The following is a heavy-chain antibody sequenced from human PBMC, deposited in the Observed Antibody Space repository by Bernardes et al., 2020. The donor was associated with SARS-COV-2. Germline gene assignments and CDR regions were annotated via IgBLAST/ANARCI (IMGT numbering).Heavy chain of an antibody. CDR1: RFSLTTYW. Sequence: GVLKISCQRSRFSLTTYWICWVLPMPGKGLEWMGLIYFGDSDVRYIPSFQGQVTISADTSINTAYLQWSSLKASDTAMYYCARTNFQAYYYYYMDVWGIGTTVTVSS. CDR3: ARTNFQAYYYYYMDV. CDR2: IYFGDSDV. V-gene: IGHV5-51*01. J-gene: IGHJ6*03.